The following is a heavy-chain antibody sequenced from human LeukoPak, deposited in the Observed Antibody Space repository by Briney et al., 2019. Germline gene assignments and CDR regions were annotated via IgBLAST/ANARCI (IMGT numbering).Heavy chain of an antibody. D-gene: IGHD6-19*01. CDR1: GFTFSGYW. J-gene: IGHJ3*02. V-gene: IGHV3-7*01. CDR2: IKEDGSEK. CDR3: ARVRPGQWLLRDAFDI. Sequence: GGSLRLSCAASGFTFSGYWMSWVRQAPGKGLEWVANIKEDGSEKYYVDSVKGRFTISRDNAKNSLYLQMNSLRAEDTAVYYCARVRPGQWLLRDAFDIWGQGTMVTVSS.